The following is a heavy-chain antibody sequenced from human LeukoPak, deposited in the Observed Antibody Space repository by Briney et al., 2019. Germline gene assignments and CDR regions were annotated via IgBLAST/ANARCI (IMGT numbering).Heavy chain of an antibody. J-gene: IGHJ4*02. V-gene: IGHV3-23*01. CDR2: ISGSGGST. CDR3: AKDYRGIAVAGYLDY. Sequence: GGSLRLSCAASGFTFSSYAMSWVRQAPGKGLEWVSAISGSGGSTHYADSVKGRFTISRDNSKNTLYLQMNSQRAEDTAVYYCAKDYRGIAVAGYLDYWGQGTLVTVSS. CDR1: GFTFSSYA. D-gene: IGHD6-19*01.